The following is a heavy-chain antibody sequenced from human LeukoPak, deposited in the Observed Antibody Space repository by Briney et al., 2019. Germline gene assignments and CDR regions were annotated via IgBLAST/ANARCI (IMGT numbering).Heavy chain of an antibody. CDR3: ARVSGAFDI. D-gene: IGHD2-8*01. CDR1: GGSISSSSYY. CDR2: IYYSGST. V-gene: IGHV4-39*01. Sequence: SETLSLTCTVSGGSISSSSYYWGWIRQPPGKGLEWIGSIYYSGSTYYNPSLKSRVTVSVDTSKNQFSLKLSSVTAADTAVYYCARVSGAFDIWGQGTMVTVSS. J-gene: IGHJ3*02.